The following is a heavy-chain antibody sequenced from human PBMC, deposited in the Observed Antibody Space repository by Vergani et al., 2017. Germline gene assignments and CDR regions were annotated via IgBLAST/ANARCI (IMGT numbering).Heavy chain of an antibody. V-gene: IGHV1-18*01. CDR1: GYTFTSYG. D-gene: IGHD6-19*01. Sequence: QVQLVQSGAEVKKPGASVKVSCKASGYTFTSYGISWVRQAPGQGLEWMGWISAYNGNTNYAQKLQGRVTMTTDTSTSTAYMELSSLRSDDTAVYYCARDLGIAVAGVNYYYYGMDVWGQGTTVTVSS. CDR2: ISAYNGNT. CDR3: ARDLGIAVAGVNYYYYGMDV. J-gene: IGHJ6*02.